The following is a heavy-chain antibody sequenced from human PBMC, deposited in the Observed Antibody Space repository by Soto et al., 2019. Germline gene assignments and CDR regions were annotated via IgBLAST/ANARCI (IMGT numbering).Heavy chain of an antibody. CDR2: INHSGST. Sequence: SETLSLTCAVYGGSFSGYYWSWIRQPPGKGLEWIGEINHSGSTNYNPSLKSRVTISVDTSKNQFSLKLSSVTAADTAVYYCARIRPTMVRGSRGKIQHWGQGTLVTVSS. V-gene: IGHV4-34*01. CDR1: GGSFSGYY. D-gene: IGHD3-10*01. J-gene: IGHJ1*01. CDR3: ARIRPTMVRGSRGKIQH.